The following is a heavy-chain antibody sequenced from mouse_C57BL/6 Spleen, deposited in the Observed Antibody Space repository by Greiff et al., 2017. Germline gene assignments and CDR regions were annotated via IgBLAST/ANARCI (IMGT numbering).Heavy chain of an antibody. V-gene: IGHV5-16*01. CDR1: GFTFSDYY. CDR2: INYDGSST. D-gene: IGHD1-1*01. CDR3: ARDYGSSYEDWYFDV. J-gene: IGHJ1*03. Sequence: EVQLVESEGGLVQPGSSMKLSCTASGFTFSDYYMAWVRQVPEKGLEWVANINYDGSSTYYLDSLKSRFIISRDNAKNILYLQMSSLKSEDTATYYCARDYGSSYEDWYFDVWGTGTTVTVSS.